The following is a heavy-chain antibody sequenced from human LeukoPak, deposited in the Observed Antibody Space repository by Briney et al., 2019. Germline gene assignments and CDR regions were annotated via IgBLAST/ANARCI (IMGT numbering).Heavy chain of an antibody. Sequence: PGGSLRLSCAASGFTFSSYAMSWVRQAPGKGLEWVSTISDGGVSTFYADSVKGRFTISRDNSKNTLYLQMNSLRAEDTAVYYCAKGGLWFGKSDYWGQGTLVTVSS. CDR2: ISDGGVST. D-gene: IGHD3-10*01. CDR3: AKGGLWFGKSDY. J-gene: IGHJ4*02. V-gene: IGHV3-23*01. CDR1: GFTFSSYA.